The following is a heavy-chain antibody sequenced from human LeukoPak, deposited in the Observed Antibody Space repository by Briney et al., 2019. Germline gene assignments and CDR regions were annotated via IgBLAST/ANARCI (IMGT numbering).Heavy chain of an antibody. D-gene: IGHD3-22*01. J-gene: IGHJ4*02. CDR2: IYYSGST. Sequence: SETLSLTCTVSGGSISSYYWSWIPQPPGKGLEWIGYIYYSGSTNYNPSLKSRVTISVDTSKTQFSLKLASVTAADTAVYYCARVDDTSSYFYKFDYWGQGTLVTVSS. CDR1: GGSISSYY. CDR3: ARVDDTSSYFYKFDY. V-gene: IGHV4-59*01.